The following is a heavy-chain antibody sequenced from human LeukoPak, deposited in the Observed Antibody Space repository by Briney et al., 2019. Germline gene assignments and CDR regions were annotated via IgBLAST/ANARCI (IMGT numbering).Heavy chain of an antibody. CDR2: INHSGST. D-gene: IGHD1-1*01. CDR1: GGSFSGYY. J-gene: IGHJ5*02. V-gene: IGHV4-34*01. CDR3: ARDPWDGTLGFDP. Sequence: SETLSLTCAVYGGSFSGYYWSWIRQPPGKGLEWIGEINHSGSTNYNPSLKSRVTISVDTSKNQFSLQLNSVTPEDTAVYYCARDPWDGTLGFDPWGQGTLVTVSS.